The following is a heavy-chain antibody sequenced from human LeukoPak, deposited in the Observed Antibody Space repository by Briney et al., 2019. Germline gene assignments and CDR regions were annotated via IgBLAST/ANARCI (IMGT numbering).Heavy chain of an antibody. J-gene: IGHJ4*02. CDR3: AREGIPAPVPVPYYFDS. CDR2: IYSGGST. Sequence: GGSLRLSCAASGFTVSSNYMSWVRQAPGKGLEWVSVIYSGGSTYYADSVKGRFTISRDNSKNTLYLQMNSLRAEDTAVYFCAREGIPAPVPVPYYFDSWGQGTLVTVSS. CDR1: GFTVSSNY. V-gene: IGHV3-53*01. D-gene: IGHD6-13*01.